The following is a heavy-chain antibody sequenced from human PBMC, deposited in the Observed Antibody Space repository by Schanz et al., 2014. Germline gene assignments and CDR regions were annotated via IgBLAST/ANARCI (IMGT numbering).Heavy chain of an antibody. CDR1: GFTFRDYY. D-gene: IGHD4-17*01. CDR2: IWSDGSTK. Sequence: QVQLVESGGGVVQFGRSLRLSCVASGFTFRDYYMSWIRQAPGKGPEWVAVIWSDGSTKYYADSVKGRFTISRDNAKNSLYLQMNSLRAEDTAVYYCARPRFDYGEVDYWGQGTLVTVSS. CDR3: ARPRFDYGEVDY. V-gene: IGHV3-33*03. J-gene: IGHJ4*02.